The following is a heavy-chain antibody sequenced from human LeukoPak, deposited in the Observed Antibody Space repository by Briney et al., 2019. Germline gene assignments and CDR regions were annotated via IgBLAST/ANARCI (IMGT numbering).Heavy chain of an antibody. V-gene: IGHV4-4*02. CDR1: GGSISSSLW. Sequence: SETLSLTCAVSGGSISSSLWWTWVRQSPGKGLEWIGEIYHSGTTNSNPSLKSRVTILVDKSKNQFSLRLSSVTAADTAVYYCARVVAAAGNNWFDPWGQGTLVTVSS. J-gene: IGHJ5*02. CDR2: IYHSGTT. CDR3: ARVVAAAGNNWFDP. D-gene: IGHD6-13*01.